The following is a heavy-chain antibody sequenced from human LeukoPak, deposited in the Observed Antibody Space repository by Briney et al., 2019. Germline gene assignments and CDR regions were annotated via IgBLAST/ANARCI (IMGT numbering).Heavy chain of an antibody. V-gene: IGHV3-7*01. D-gene: IGHD3-16*01. J-gene: IGHJ6*02. CDR2: VNPDGSAK. CDR3: ATYTHWVAGDV. Sequence: GGSLRLSCAASGFTFSDSWMSWVRQAPGEGLEWVANVNPDGSAKDYVDSVKGRFTISRDNAGNSLFLQMRSLRAEDTAVYYCATYTHWVAGDVWGQGTTVTVPS. CDR1: GFTFSDSW.